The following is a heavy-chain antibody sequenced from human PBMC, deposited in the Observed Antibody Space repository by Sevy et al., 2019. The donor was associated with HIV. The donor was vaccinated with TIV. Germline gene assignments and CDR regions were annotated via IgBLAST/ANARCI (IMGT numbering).Heavy chain of an antibody. CDR3: ARDRALYLGGVLYNWFDP. D-gene: IGHD3-16*01. V-gene: IGHV3-7*03. CDR1: RFTFTIYW. CDR2: IKHDGSEK. J-gene: IGHJ5*02. Sequence: GGSLRLSCAASRFTFTIYWMTWGRQTPGKGLEWVANIKHDGSEKYSVNSVKGRFTISRDNAKNSLHLQMNSLRAEDTAVYYCARDRALYLGGVLYNWFDPWGQGTLVTVSS.